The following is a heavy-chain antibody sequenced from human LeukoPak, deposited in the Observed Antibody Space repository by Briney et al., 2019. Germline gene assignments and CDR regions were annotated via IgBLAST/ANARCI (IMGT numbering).Heavy chain of an antibody. D-gene: IGHD4-17*01. CDR2: INCNSGGT. CDR1: GYTFTGYY. J-gene: IGHJ4*02. CDR3: ARDSATVTTPYFDY. Sequence: ASVKASCKASGYTFTGYYIHWVRQAPGQGLEWMGWINCNSGGTKSAEEFQGWVTMTRDTSISTVYVEMSRLRSDDTAVYYCARDSATVTTPYFDYWGQGTLVTVPS. V-gene: IGHV1-2*04.